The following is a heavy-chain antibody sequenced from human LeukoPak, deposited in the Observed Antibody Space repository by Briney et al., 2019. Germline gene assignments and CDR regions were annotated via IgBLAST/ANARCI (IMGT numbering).Heavy chain of an antibody. CDR2: IIPIFGTT. CDR3: ARAGGSGYYYYYMDV. J-gene: IGHJ6*03. D-gene: IGHD3-10*01. Sequence: SVKVSCKASGGTFSSYAISWVRQAPGQGLEWMGRIIPIFGTTNYAQKFQGRVTITTDESTSTAYMDLSSLGSEDTAVYYCARAGGSGYYYYYMDVWGKGTTVTVSS. V-gene: IGHV1-69*05. CDR1: GGTFSSYA.